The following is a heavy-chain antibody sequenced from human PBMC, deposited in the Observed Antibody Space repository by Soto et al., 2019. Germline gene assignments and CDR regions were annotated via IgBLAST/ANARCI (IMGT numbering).Heavy chain of an antibody. J-gene: IGHJ6*02. V-gene: IGHV4-59*01. D-gene: IGHD2-8*01. CDR1: GGSISSNY. Sequence: SETLSPTCTVPGGSISSNYWSWIRQPPGKGLEWIGYIYYSGSTNYNPPLKSRVTISVDTSKNQFSLKLSSVTAADTTVYYCARNFKGMVYAITPPYYYGIDYWGQGPTVTVSS. CDR2: IYYSGST. CDR3: ARNFKGMVYAITPPYYYGIDY.